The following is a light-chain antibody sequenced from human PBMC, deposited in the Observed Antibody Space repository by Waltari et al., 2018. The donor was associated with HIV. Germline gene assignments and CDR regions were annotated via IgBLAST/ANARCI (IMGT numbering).Light chain of an antibody. CDR2: RAS. J-gene: IGKJ5*01. CDR1: ESVFSSSNNVDY. V-gene: IGKV4-1*01. CDR3: QQYYSTPT. Sequence: EIILTQSPETLSVSLGDRAAIHCKSEESVFSSSNNVDYFAWYQHKPGQAPKLLFSRASTRASGVPARFTASGSRTDFTLTIDDLRADDVGFYFCQQYYSTPTFGRGTQL.